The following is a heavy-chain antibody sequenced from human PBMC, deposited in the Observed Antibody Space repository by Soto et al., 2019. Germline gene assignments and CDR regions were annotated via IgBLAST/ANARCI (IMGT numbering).Heavy chain of an antibody. J-gene: IGHJ5*02. Sequence: GASVKVSCKASGDTFSSYAISWVRQAPGQGLEWMGGIIPIFGTANYADKLQGRVTMTTDTSTTTAYMELRSLRSDDTAVYYCARDEVPAANWLDRWGQGTLVTVSS. V-gene: IGHV1-69*05. D-gene: IGHD2-2*01. CDR3: ARDEVPAANWLDR. CDR2: IIPIFGTA. CDR1: GDTFSSYA.